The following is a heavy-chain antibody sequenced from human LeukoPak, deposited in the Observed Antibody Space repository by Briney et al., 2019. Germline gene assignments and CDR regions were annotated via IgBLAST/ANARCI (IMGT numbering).Heavy chain of an antibody. CDR1: GFTFSSYA. CDR3: AKEIYAYGSRGFDF. Sequence: PGGSLRLSCAASGFTFSSYAMSWVRQAPGKGLEWVSGVSSSGEYTYYADSVKGRFTISRDNSNNTLYLQLNSLRVEDTAVYYCAKEIYAYGSRGFDFWGQGTLVAVSS. J-gene: IGHJ4*02. V-gene: IGHV3-23*01. CDR2: VSSSGEYT. D-gene: IGHD3-10*01.